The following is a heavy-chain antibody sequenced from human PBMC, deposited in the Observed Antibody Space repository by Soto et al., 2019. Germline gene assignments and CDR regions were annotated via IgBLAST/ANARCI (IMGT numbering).Heavy chain of an antibody. J-gene: IGHJ3*02. CDR1: GYTPNDLS. V-gene: IGHV1-24*01. CDR2: FDGEDGET. D-gene: IGHD6-19*01. Sequence: ASVKVSCKASGYTPNDLSMHWVRLAPGKGLEWMAGFDGEDGETVYAQKFQGRVTVTEDTSVNTVYMELSSLRSEDTAVYYCAREQWLDAFDIWGQGTMVTVS. CDR3: AREQWLDAFDI.